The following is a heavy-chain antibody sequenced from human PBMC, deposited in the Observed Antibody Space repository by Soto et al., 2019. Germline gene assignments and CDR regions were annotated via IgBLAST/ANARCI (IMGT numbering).Heavy chain of an antibody. J-gene: IGHJ5*02. CDR3: VRQQYDFLLDP. D-gene: IGHD3-16*01. Sequence: GGSLRLSCAASGFSFSTYNMNWVRQAPGKGLEWVSSIDASSTHIYYADSVKGRFTISRENGKSSLYLQMDSLRAEDTALYYCVRQQYDFLLDPWGQGTLVSVSS. V-gene: IGHV3-21*01. CDR2: IDASSTHI. CDR1: GFSFSTYN.